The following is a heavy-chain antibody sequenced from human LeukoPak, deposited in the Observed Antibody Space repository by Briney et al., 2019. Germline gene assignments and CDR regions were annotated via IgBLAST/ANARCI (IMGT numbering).Heavy chain of an antibody. CDR3: ARDSGSYFGFDY. CDR1: GGSISSYY. V-gene: IGHV4-59*01. Sequence: PSETLSLTCTVSGGSISSYYWSWIRQPPGKGLEWIGYIYHSGSTNYNPSLKSRVTISVDTSKNQFSLKLSSVTAADTAVYYCARDSGSYFGFDYWGQGTLVTVSS. D-gene: IGHD1-26*01. J-gene: IGHJ4*02. CDR2: IYHSGST.